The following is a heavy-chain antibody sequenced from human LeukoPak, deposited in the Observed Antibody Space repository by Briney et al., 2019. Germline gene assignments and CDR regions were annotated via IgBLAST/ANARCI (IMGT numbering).Heavy chain of an antibody. Sequence: SVKVSCKASGGTFNTYAFSWVRQAPGQGLEWMGRIIPMLGIPNYAQKFQGRVTITADKSTRTAYMELSSLSSEDTAVYYCARAGINYYYNGMDVWGQGTTVIVSS. CDR1: GGTFNTYA. CDR2: IIPMLGIP. D-gene: IGHD1-1*01. V-gene: IGHV1-69*04. CDR3: ARAGINYYYNGMDV. J-gene: IGHJ6*02.